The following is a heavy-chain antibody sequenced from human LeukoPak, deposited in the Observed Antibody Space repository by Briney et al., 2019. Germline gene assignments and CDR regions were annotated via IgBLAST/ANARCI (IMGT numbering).Heavy chain of an antibody. D-gene: IGHD6-25*01. CDR1: GFTFSSYW. J-gene: IGHJ4*02. Sequence: TGGSLRLSCAASGFTFSSYWMHWVRQAPGKGLVWVSRINSDGSSTSYADSVKGRFTISRDNAKNTLYLQMNSLRAEDTAVYYCAREGYSSDFDYWGQGTLVTVSS. CDR3: AREGYSSDFDY. CDR2: INSDGSST. V-gene: IGHV3-74*01.